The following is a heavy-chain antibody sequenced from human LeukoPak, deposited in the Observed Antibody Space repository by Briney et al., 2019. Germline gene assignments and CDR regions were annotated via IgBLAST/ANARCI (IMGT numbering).Heavy chain of an antibody. CDR3: ARVWWEGDALDI. V-gene: IGHV1-69*06. Sequence: SVKVSCKASGGTFSSYAISWVRQAPGQGLEWMGGIIPIFGTANYAQKFQGRVTITADKSTSTAYMELSSLRSDDTAVYYCARVWWEGDALDIWGQGTMVTVSS. CDR2: IIPIFGTA. CDR1: GGTFSSYA. J-gene: IGHJ3*02. D-gene: IGHD1-26*01.